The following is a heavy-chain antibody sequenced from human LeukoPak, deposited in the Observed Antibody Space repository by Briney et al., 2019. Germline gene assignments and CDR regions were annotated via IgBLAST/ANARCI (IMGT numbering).Heavy chain of an antibody. V-gene: IGHV3-30*04. J-gene: IGHJ4*02. Sequence: GGSLRLSCAAFGFTFNNYAMLWVRQAPGKGLDWVAVISYDGSNKYYADSVRGRFTISRDNSKNTLYLQMNSLRAEDTAVYYCAKDRSRSIVVVPAYFDYWGQGTLVTVSS. D-gene: IGHD2-2*01. CDR1: GFTFNNYA. CDR3: AKDRSRSIVVVPAYFDY. CDR2: ISYDGSNK.